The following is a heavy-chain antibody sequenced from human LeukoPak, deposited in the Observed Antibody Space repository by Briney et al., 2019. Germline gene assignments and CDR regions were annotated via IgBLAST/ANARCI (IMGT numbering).Heavy chain of an antibody. CDR2: IYPGDSDT. CDR3: ARLDDILTGYYYFDY. D-gene: IGHD3-9*01. Sequence: GESLKISCKGSGYSFTSYWIGWVRQMPGKGLEWMGIIYPGDSDTRYSPSFQGQVTISADKSISTAYLQWSSQKASDTAMYYCARLDDILTGYYYFDYWGHGTLVTVSS. CDR1: GYSFTSYW. J-gene: IGHJ4*01. V-gene: IGHV5-51*01.